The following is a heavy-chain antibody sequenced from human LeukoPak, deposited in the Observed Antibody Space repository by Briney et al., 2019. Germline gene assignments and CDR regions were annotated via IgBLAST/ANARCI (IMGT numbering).Heavy chain of an antibody. CDR2: ISYDGSNK. D-gene: IGHD4-23*01. V-gene: IGHV3-30*04. CDR3: ARTVDYYYYMDV. J-gene: IGHJ6*03. CDR1: GFTFSSYA. Sequence: PGGSLRLSCATSGFTFSSYAMHWVRQAPGKGLEWVAVISYDGSNKYYADSVKGRFTISRDNSKNTLYLQMNSLRAEDTAVYYCARTVDYYYYMDVWGKGTTVTVSS.